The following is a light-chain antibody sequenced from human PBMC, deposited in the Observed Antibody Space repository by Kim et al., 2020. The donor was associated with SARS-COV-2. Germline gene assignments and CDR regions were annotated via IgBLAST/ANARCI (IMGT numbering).Light chain of an antibody. Sequence: ARVRSTLPCRAIQSFSSSYLSWYQQKPGQAPSLLIYGASSRATGIPDRFSGSGSGTDFTLTISRLEPEDFAVYYCQQYGSSTGWTFGQGTKVDIK. CDR1: QSFSSSY. J-gene: IGKJ1*01. V-gene: IGKV3-20*01. CDR2: GAS. CDR3: QQYGSSTGWT.